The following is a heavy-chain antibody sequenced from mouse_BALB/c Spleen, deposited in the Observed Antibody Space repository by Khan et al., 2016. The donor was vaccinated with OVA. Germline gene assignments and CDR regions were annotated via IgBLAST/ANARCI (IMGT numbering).Heavy chain of an antibody. CDR3: ARGVWAHYYTWDY. Sequence: QVQLKESGPGLVAPSQNLSITCTVSGFSLSDYGVSWIRQTPGKGLEWLGVIWGGGSTYNNSALRSRLSTSKDNSKSQVFLKMTSLKSDDSAMFYCARGVWAHYYTWDYWGQGTSVTVSS. V-gene: IGHV2-6-5*01. CDR1: GFSLSDYG. CDR2: IWGGGST. J-gene: IGHJ4*01.